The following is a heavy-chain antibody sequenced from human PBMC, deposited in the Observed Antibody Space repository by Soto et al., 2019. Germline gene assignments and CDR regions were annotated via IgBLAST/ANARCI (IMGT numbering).Heavy chain of an antibody. D-gene: IGHD3-16*02. CDR1: GYTLTELS. CDR3: ATDFHYYDYIWGSYRYQRAFDI. CDR2: FDPEDGET. J-gene: IGHJ3*02. V-gene: IGHV1-24*01. Sequence: ASVKVSCKVSGYTLTELSMHWVRQAPGKGLEWMGGFDPEDGETIYAQKFQGRVTMTEDTSTDTAYMELSSLRSEDTAVYYCATDFHYYDYIWGSYRYQRAFDIWGQGTMVTVS.